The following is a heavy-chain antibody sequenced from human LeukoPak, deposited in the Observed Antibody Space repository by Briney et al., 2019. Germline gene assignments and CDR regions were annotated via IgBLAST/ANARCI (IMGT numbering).Heavy chain of an antibody. CDR3: AKVRGYYYYYYMDV. J-gene: IGHJ6*03. V-gene: IGHV3-23*01. Sequence: GGSLRLSCAASGFAFSSYGMSWVRQAPGKGLEWVSAISGSGGSTYYADSVKGRFTISRDNSKNTLYLQMNSLRAEDTAVYYCAKVRGYYYYYYMDVWGKGTTVTISS. D-gene: IGHD3-10*01. CDR2: ISGSGGST. CDR1: GFAFSSYG.